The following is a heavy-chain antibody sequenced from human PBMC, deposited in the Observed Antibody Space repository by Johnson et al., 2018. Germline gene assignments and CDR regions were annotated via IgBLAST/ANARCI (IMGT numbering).Heavy chain of an antibody. CDR1: GGTFGNYS. V-gene: IGHV1-69*04. Sequence: QVQLVQSGAEVKKPGSSVKVSCRASGGTFGNYSIIWLRQAPGQGLEWMGRIIPVLEIANNALSFKGRVTITADTSTSTAYMALGSRRSEDTAMYYCAGGPGNDGRCYPTLFQDWGQGTLVTVSS. CDR3: AGGPGNDGRCYPTLFQD. J-gene: IGHJ1*01. D-gene: IGHD2-15*01. CDR2: IIPVLEIA.